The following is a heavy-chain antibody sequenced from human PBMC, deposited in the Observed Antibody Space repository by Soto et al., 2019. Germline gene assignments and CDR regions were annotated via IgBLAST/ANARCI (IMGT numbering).Heavy chain of an antibody. V-gene: IGHV1-69*02. CDR2: IIPILGIA. Sequence: QVQLVQSGAEVKKPGSSVKVSCKASGGTFSSYTISWVRQAPGQGLEWMGRIIPILGIAKYAQKFQGRVTITADKSTSTAYMELSSLRSEDTAVYYCARGLHYDSISLADYWGQGTLVTVSS. J-gene: IGHJ4*02. CDR1: GGTFSSYT. D-gene: IGHD3-22*01. CDR3: ARGLHYDSISLADY.